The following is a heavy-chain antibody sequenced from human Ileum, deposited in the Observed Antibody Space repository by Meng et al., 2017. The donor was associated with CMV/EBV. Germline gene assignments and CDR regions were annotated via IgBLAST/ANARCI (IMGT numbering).Heavy chain of an antibody. J-gene: IGHJ4*02. V-gene: IGHV3-7*01. CDR2: IKQDGSGK. Sequence: GESLKISCAASGFTFSNYWMNWVRQSPGKGLEWVANIKQDGSGKYYVDSVKGRFTIPRDNAKNSLYLQMNSLRVEDTAVYYCARGTTGAPGTDYWGQGTLVTVSS. CDR1: GFTFSNYW. D-gene: IGHD6-13*01. CDR3: ARGTTGAPGTDY.